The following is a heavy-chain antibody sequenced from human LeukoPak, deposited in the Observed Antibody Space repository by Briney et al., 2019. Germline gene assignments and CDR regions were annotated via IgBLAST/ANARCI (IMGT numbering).Heavy chain of an antibody. CDR2: IYPGDSDT. Sequence: GESLKISCKGSGYSFTSYWIGWVRQMPGKGLEWMGIIYPGDSDTRYSPSCQAQVTISADMSISTAYLQWSSLKASDTAMYYCARGYYDSSGYYYKGRIWFDPWGQGTLVTVSS. CDR1: GYSFTSYW. V-gene: IGHV5-51*01. D-gene: IGHD3-22*01. CDR3: ARGYYDSSGYYYKGRIWFDP. J-gene: IGHJ5*02.